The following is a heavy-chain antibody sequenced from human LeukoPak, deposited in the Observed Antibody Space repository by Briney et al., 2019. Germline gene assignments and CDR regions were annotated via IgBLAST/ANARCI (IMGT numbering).Heavy chain of an antibody. CDR3: AKGLKTAVGPYMDYHYYMDV. V-gene: IGHV3-9*01. CDR1: GFTFDDYA. D-gene: IGHD5-18*01. J-gene: IGHJ6*03. CDR2: ISWNSGSI. Sequence: GGSLRLSCAASGFTFDDYAMHWVRQAPGKGLEWVSGISWNSGSIGYADSVKGRFTISRDNAKNSLYLQMSSLRAEDTALYYCAKGLKTAVGPYMDYHYYMDVWGKGTTVTVSS.